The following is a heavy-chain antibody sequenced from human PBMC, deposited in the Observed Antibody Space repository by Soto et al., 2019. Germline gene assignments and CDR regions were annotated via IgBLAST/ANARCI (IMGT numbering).Heavy chain of an antibody. J-gene: IGHJ4*02. D-gene: IGHD2-21*02. V-gene: IGHV4-39*02. CDR1: GDSLSSASFY. CDR3: ARKLVYSGGDCYTQ. Sequence: SETLSVTCTVSGDSLSSASFYWGWIRQPPGKGLEWIGTVYYVGSTYYNPSLKSRVTISVETSKNHFSLKLSSVTAADTAVYYCARKLVYSGGDCYTQWGQGTLVTVSS. CDR2: VYYVGST.